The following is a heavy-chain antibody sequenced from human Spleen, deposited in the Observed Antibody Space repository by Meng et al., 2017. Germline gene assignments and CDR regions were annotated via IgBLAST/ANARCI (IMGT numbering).Heavy chain of an antibody. Sequence: GESLKISCKGSGYSFTKYWIGWVRQMPGKGLEWMGLIYPGDSDTRYSPSFQGQVTISADKSISTAYLQWSSLKASDTAMYYCASLPGRDSHAFDYCGQGTLVTVSS. CDR3: ASLPGRDSHAFDY. V-gene: IGHV5-51*01. J-gene: IGHJ4*02. CDR1: GYSFTKYW. CDR2: IYPGDSDT. D-gene: IGHD3-22*01.